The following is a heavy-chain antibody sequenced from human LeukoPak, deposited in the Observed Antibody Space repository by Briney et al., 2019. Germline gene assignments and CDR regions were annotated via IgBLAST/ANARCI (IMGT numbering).Heavy chain of an antibody. Sequence: PSETLSLTCTVSGASISAYYWSWIRQPAGKGLEWIGRIFASGTTNYNPSLESRVTMSVDTSENQFSLKLSLVTAADTAVYYCVQDGPLRSDYWGQGTLVTVSS. V-gene: IGHV4-4*07. CDR1: GASISAYY. J-gene: IGHJ4*02. D-gene: IGHD5/OR15-5a*01. CDR2: IFASGTT. CDR3: VQDGPLRSDY.